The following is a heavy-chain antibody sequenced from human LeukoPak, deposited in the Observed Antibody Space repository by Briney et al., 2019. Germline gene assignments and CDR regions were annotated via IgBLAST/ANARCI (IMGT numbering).Heavy chain of an antibody. CDR3: TRAPYSGYDFVNFDY. CDR1: GFTFGDYA. Sequence: GGSLRLSCTASGFTFGDYAMSWFRQAPGKGLEWVGFIRSKAYGGTTEYAASVKGRFTISRDDSKSIAYLQMNSLKTEDTAVYYCTRAPYSGYDFVNFDYWGQGTLVTASS. J-gene: IGHJ4*02. V-gene: IGHV3-49*03. CDR2: IRSKAYGGTT. D-gene: IGHD5-12*01.